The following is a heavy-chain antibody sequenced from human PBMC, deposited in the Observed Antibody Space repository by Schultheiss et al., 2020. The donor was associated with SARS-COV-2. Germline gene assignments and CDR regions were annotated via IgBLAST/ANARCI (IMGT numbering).Heavy chain of an antibody. Sequence: GGSLRLSCAASGFTFSSYDMHWVRQATGKGLEWVSAISGSGGSTYYADSVKGRFTISRDNSKNTLYLQMNSLRAEDTAVYYCARDVAVAGTRDYWGQGTLVTVSS. CDR3: ARDVAVAGTRDY. D-gene: IGHD6-19*01. CDR1: GFTFSSYD. J-gene: IGHJ4*02. V-gene: IGHV3-23*01. CDR2: ISGSGGST.